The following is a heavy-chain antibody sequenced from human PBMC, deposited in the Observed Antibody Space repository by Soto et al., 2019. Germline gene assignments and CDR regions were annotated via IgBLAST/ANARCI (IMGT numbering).Heavy chain of an antibody. D-gene: IGHD1-26*01. Sequence: QVQLVQSGAEVKKPGASVNVSCKASGYTFTVYYMHWGRQAPGQGLEWMGWINPKSGGTMYPQKFQGRVTMTWDKSISTAYMKLTKLRSDDTAVYYYARDLAKGGGSAGFDYRGQGTLVTVAS. CDR1: GYTFTVYY. CDR2: INPKSGGT. V-gene: IGHV1-2*02. J-gene: IGHJ4*02. CDR3: ARDLAKGGGSAGFDY.